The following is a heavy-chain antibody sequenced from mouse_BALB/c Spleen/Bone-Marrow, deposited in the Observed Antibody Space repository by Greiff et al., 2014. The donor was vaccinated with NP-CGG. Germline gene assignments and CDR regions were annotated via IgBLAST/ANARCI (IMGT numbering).Heavy chain of an antibody. D-gene: IGHD1-1*01. V-gene: IGHV1S41*01. J-gene: IGHJ4*01. CDR1: GYTFTSYW. Sequence: DLVKPGASVKLSCKASGYTFTSYWINWIKQRPGQGLELIGRIAPGSGSTYYDEMFKGKATLTVDTSSSTAYIQLSSLSSEDSAVYFCARSYYGRAMDYWGQGTSVTVSS. CDR3: ARSYYGRAMDY. CDR2: IAPGSGST.